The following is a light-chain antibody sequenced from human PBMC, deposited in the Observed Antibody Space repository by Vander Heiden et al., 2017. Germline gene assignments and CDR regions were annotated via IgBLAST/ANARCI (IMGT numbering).Light chain of an antibody. V-gene: IGKV3-15*01. CDR1: QSVSSN. CDR2: GAS. CDR3: QQYNNRWT. Sequence: EIVMTQSPATLSVSPGERATLSCRDSQSVSSNLAWYQQKPGQAPRLLIYGASTRATGIPARFSGSGSGTEFTLTISSLQSEDFAVYYCQQYNNRWTFGQGTKVEIK. J-gene: IGKJ1*01.